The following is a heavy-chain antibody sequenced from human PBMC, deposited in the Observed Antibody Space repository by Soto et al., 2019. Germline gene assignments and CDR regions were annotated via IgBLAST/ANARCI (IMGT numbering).Heavy chain of an antibody. CDR3: AKDGPRGYSIKYYFDY. Sequence: QVQLVESGGGVVQPGRSLRLSCAASGFTFSSYGMHWVRQAPGTGLEWVGVISYDGSNKYYADSVKGRFTISRDNSKNALYLQMNSLRAEDTAVYYCAKDGPRGYSIKYYFDYWGQGTLVTVSS. CDR1: GFTFSSYG. V-gene: IGHV3-30*18. J-gene: IGHJ4*02. D-gene: IGHD5-18*01. CDR2: ISYDGSNK.